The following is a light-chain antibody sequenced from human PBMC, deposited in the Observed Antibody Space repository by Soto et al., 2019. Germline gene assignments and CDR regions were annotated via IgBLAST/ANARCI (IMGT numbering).Light chain of an antibody. J-gene: IGKJ4*01. CDR1: QSVSSD. CDR3: QQRSSWPLT. Sequence: IVLTQSPATLSLSPGERATLSCRASQSVSSDLAWYQQKPGQAPRLLIYDASSRATGIPARFSGSGSGTDFTLTISSLEPEDFAVYYCQQRSSWPLTFGGGTKVEIK. V-gene: IGKV3-11*01. CDR2: DAS.